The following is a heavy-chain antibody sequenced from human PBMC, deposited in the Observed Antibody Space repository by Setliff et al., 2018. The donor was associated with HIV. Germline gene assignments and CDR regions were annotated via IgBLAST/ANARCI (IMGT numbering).Heavy chain of an antibody. D-gene: IGHD3-3*01. V-gene: IGHV4-39*01. CDR1: GGSISSSGPGYN. CDR2: VYYSGST. Sequence: SETLSLTCSVSGGSISSSGPGYNWGWVRQAPGGGLEWIGSVYYSGSTYYNPSLKSRVTISLDTSKNQLSLRLTSMTAADTAVYYCARSQPDTIFGVVIFDYWGQGKMVTVSS. J-gene: IGHJ4*02. CDR3: ARSQPDTIFGVVIFDY.